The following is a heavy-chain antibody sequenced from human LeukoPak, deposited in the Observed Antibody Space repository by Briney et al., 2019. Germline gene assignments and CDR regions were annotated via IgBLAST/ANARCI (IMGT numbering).Heavy chain of an antibody. V-gene: IGHV4-59*08. CDR2: IYYSGST. Sequence: SETLSLTCTVSGGSISSYYWSWIRQPPGKGLEWIGYIYYSGSTNYNPSLKSRVTISVDTSKNQFSLKLSSVTAADTAVYYCARVGYCSSTSCYTLGPYYYYGMDVWGQGTTVTVSS. D-gene: IGHD2-2*02. CDR1: GGSISSYY. J-gene: IGHJ6*02. CDR3: ARVGYCSSTSCYTLGPYYYYGMDV.